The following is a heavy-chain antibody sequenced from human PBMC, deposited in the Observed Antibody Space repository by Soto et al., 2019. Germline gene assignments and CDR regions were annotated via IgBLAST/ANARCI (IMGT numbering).Heavy chain of an antibody. V-gene: IGHV5-51*01. CDR3: ARANVITFGGIIDPSFFDY. J-gene: IGHJ4*02. D-gene: IGHD3-16*02. CDR1: GYNFPIYW. CDR2: IYPGDSDS. Sequence: GESLKISCQGSGYNFPIYWIAWVRQMPGKGLEWMGIIYPGDSDSRYSPSFQGQVTISADKSISTAYLQWSSLKASDTALYYCARANVITFGGIIDPSFFDYWRQRTLVTVSS.